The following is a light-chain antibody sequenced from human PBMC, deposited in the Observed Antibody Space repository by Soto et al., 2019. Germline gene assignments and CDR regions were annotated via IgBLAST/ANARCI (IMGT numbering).Light chain of an antibody. CDR3: QHYETLPLT. J-gene: IGKJ4*01. V-gene: IGKV1-33*01. Sequence: DIQMTQSPSSLSASVGDRVTITCRASLAISHYLNWYQQKPGKAPKLLISDASNLQTGVPSRFSGTASGSDFTFTISSLQPEDIATYYCQHYETLPLTFGGGTKVDIK. CDR2: DAS. CDR1: LAISHY.